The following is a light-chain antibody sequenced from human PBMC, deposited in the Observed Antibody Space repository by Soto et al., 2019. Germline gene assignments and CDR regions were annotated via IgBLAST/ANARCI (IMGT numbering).Light chain of an antibody. CDR3: QQYGSSPRT. Sequence: EIVLTQSPGALSLSPGERATLSCGASQSVSSSYLAWYQQKPGQAPRLLIYGASTRATGIPDRFSGSGSGTDFTLTISRLEPEDFAVYYCQQYGSSPRTFDQGPRWKSN. CDR2: GAS. V-gene: IGKV3-20*01. J-gene: IGKJ1*01. CDR1: QSVSSSY.